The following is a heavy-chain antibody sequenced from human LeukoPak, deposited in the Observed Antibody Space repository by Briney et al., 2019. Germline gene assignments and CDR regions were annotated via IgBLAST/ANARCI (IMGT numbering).Heavy chain of an antibody. CDR1: GVSITSYY. CDR3: ARDPDGDLNY. V-gene: IGHV4-59*12. CDR2: IYHSGST. Sequence: SETLSLTCTVSGVSITSYYWSWIRQPPGKGLEWIGSIYHSGSTNYNPSLKSRVTISVDKSKNQFSLKLSSVTAADTAVYYCARDPDGDLNYWGQGTLVTVSS. J-gene: IGHJ4*02. D-gene: IGHD4-17*01.